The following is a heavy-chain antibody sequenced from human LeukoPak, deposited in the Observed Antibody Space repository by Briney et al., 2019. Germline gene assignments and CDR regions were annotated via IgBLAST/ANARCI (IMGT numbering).Heavy chain of an antibody. Sequence: GGSLRLSCAASGFTVSSNYMSWDRQAPGKGLEWVSVIYSGGSTYYADSVKGRFTISRDNSKNTLYLQMNSLRAEDTAVYYCASSTYYDFYGMDVWGQGTTVTVSS. J-gene: IGHJ6*02. D-gene: IGHD3-3*01. CDR2: IYSGGST. CDR1: GFTVSSNY. V-gene: IGHV3-66*01. CDR3: ASSTYYDFYGMDV.